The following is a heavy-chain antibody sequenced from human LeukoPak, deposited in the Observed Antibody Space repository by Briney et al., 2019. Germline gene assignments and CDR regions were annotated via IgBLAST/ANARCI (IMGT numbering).Heavy chain of an antibody. V-gene: IGHV4-59*08. CDR2: IYYSGST. J-gene: IGHJ4*02. CDR3: ASTYSGYAGGYYFDY. D-gene: IGHD5-12*01. Sequence: PSETLSLTCTVSGGSISSYYWSWIRQPPGKGLEWIGYIYYSGSTNYNPSFKSRVTISVDTSKNQFSLKLSSVTAADTAVYYCASTYSGYAGGYYFDYWGQGTLVTVSS. CDR1: GGSISSYY.